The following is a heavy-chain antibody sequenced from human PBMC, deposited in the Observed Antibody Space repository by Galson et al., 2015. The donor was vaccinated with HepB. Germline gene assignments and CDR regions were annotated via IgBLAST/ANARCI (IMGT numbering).Heavy chain of an antibody. D-gene: IGHD1-7*01. J-gene: IGHJ6*02. CDR3: ARDSRLELQLNNYYSYGMDV. CDR1: EYDFNKYG. CDR2: VSGYDGSA. Sequence: SVKVSCKASEYDFNKYGLSWVRQAPGQGLEWMGWVSGYDGSANYAPKFQGGVTMTTQTSTGTAFMEMRSLRSDDTAVYYCARDSRLELQLNNYYSYGMDVWGQGTAVVVS. V-gene: IGHV1-18*01.